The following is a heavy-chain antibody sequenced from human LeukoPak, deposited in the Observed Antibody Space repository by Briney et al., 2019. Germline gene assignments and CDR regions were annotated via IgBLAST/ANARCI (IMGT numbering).Heavy chain of an antibody. CDR1: GGSLSGYY. Sequence: SETLSLTCAVSGGSLSGYYWTWIRQPPGKGLEWIGEINHSGSTNYNPSLKSRVTISVDASGKQFFLRLSSVTAADTAMYYCARARRDYGRSFAYWGQGTLVTVSS. J-gene: IGHJ4*02. V-gene: IGHV4-34*01. CDR2: INHSGST. CDR3: ARARRDYGRSFAY. D-gene: IGHD4-17*01.